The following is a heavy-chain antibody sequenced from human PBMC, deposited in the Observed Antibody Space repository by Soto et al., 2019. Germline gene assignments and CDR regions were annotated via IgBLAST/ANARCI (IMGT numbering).Heavy chain of an antibody. J-gene: IGHJ6*02. CDR3: AKELLWGFTMAREVSLTLTREKPYYYGVDV. V-gene: IGHV3-11*05. D-gene: IGHD3-10*01. CDR2: ISSSSSYT. Sequence: PGGSLRLSCAASGFTFSDYYMSWIRQAPGKGLEWVSYISSSSSYTNYADSVKGRFTISRDNAKNSLYLQMNSLRAEDTAVYYCAKELLWGFTMAREVSLTLTREKPYYYGVDVWGQGTTVTVSS. CDR1: GFTFSDYY.